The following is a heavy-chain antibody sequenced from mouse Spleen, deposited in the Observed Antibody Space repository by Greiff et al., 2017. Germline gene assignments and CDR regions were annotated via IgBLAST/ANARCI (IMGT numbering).Heavy chain of an antibody. V-gene: IGHV1S56*01. J-gene: IGHJ1*01. CDR3: ARENSSGSSSGVDV. D-gene: IGHD1-1*01. CDR1: GYTFTSYD. CDR2: IFPGDGST. Sequence: QVQLQQSGAELVKPGASVKLSCKASGYTFTSYDINWVRQRPEQGLEWIGWIFPGDGSTKYNERFKGKATLTTDKSSSTAYMQHSRLTSKDSAVYFCARENSSGSSSGVDVWGAGTTVTVSS.